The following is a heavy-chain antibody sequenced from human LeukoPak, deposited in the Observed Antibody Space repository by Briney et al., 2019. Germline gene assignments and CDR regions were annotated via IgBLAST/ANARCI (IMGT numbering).Heavy chain of an antibody. D-gene: IGHD2-2*01. CDR2: MNPNSGNT. J-gene: IGHJ4*02. Sequence: ASVTVSCKASGYTFTSYDINWVRQAPGQGLEWMGWMNPNSGNTGYAQKFQGRVTMNRNTSISTAYMELSSLRSEDTAVYYCARGDGVVVVPAAIDYWGQGTLVTVSS. CDR1: GYTFTSYD. V-gene: IGHV1-8*01. CDR3: ARGDGVVVVPAAIDY.